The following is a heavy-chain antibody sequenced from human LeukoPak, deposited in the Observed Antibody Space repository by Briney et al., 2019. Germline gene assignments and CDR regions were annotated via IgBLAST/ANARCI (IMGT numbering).Heavy chain of an antibody. CDR2: IDPSDSYT. Sequence: GESLKISCKGSGYSFTSYWISWLLQMPGKGLEWMGRIDPSDSYTSYSPSFQGHVTMSADKSISTAYLQWSSLKASDTAMYYCASAAATVGGSLYYYGMDVWGQGTTVTVSS. V-gene: IGHV5-10-1*01. CDR1: GYSFTSYW. J-gene: IGHJ6*02. CDR3: ASAAATVGGSLYYYGMDV. D-gene: IGHD6-13*01.